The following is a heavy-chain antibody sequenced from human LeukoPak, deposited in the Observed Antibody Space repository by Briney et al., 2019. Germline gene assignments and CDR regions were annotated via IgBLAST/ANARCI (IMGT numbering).Heavy chain of an antibody. CDR2: ISGSGGKT. CDR3: GKEMTSMVTVEY. D-gene: IGHD5-18*01. J-gene: IGHJ4*02. Sequence: PGGSLRLSCVASGFTFSTSAMSWVRQAPGTGLEWVSAISGSGGKTYYADSVKGRFTISRDNSQNTLYLYMDSLRADDTAVYYCGKEMTSMVTVEYWGQGTLVTVSS. CDR1: GFTFSTSA. V-gene: IGHV3-23*01.